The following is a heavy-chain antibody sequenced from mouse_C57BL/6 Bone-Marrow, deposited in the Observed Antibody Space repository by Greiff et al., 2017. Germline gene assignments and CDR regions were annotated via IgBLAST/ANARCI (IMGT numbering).Heavy chain of an antibody. J-gene: IGHJ2*01. CDR2: LDPSDSYT. D-gene: IGHD3-3*01. V-gene: IGHV1-50*01. CDR3: AGGTQDD. Sequence: QVQLQQPGAELVKPGASVKLSCKASGYTFPSYWMQWVKQRPGQGLEWIGALDPSDSYTNYNQKFKGKATLTVDTSSSTAYMQRSSLTAEDSAVYYCAGGTQDDWGQGTTLTVSS. CDR1: GYTFPSYW.